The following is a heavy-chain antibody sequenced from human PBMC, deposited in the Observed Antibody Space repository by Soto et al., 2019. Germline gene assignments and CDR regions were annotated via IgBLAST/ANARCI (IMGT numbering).Heavy chain of an antibody. CDR2: INHSGST. CDR3: ARSVYDSIRYFDY. Sequence: QVQLQKWGAGLLKPSETLSLTCAVYGGSFSGYDWSWIRQPPGKGLEWIGEINHSGSTNYNPSLKSRVTISVDTSKIQFSLKLSSVTAADTAVYYCARSVYDSIRYFDYWGQGTLVTVSS. J-gene: IGHJ4*02. D-gene: IGHD3-22*01. V-gene: IGHV4-34*01. CDR1: GGSFSGYD.